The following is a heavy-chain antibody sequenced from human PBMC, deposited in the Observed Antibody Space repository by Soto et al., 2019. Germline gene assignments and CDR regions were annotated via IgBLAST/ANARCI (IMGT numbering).Heavy chain of an antibody. V-gene: IGHV3-30-3*01. D-gene: IGHD4-4*01. J-gene: IGHJ4*02. CDR2: ISYDGSNK. CDR3: ARYDYSNLDY. CDR1: GFTFSSYA. Sequence: GGSLRLSCAASGFTFSSYAMHWVRQAPGKGLEWVAVISYDGSNKYYADSVKGRFTISRDNAKNSLYLQMNSLRAEDTAVYYCARYDYSNLDYWGQGTLVTVSS.